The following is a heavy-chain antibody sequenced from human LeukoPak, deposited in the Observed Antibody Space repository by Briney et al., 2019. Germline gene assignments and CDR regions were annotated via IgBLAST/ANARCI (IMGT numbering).Heavy chain of an antibody. CDR1: GGSFSGYY. D-gene: IGHD3-10*01. V-gene: IGHV4-34*01. CDR2: INHSGST. CDR3: ARYGSGSFQFDP. Sequence: SEALSLTCAVYGGSFSGYYWSWIRQPPGKGLEWIGEINHSGSTNYNPSLKSRVTISVDTSKNQFSLKLSSVTAADTAVYYCARYGSGSFQFDPWGQGTLVTVSS. J-gene: IGHJ5*02.